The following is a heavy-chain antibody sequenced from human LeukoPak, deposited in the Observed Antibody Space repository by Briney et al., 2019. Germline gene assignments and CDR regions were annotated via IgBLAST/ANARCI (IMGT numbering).Heavy chain of an antibody. CDR2: IWYDGSNK. J-gene: IGHJ1*01. CDR3: TRGHPNGDFAPQYFQH. Sequence: GRSLRLSCAASGFTFSSYGMQWVRQAPGKGLEGVAVIWYDGSNKYYADSVKGRFTISRDNSKNTLYLQMNSLRAEDTAVYYCTRGHPNGDFAPQYFQHWGQGTLVTVSS. D-gene: IGHD2-8*01. CDR1: GFTFSSYG. V-gene: IGHV3-33*01.